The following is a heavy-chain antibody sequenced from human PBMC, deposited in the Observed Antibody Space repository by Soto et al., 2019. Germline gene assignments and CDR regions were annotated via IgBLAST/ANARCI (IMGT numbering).Heavy chain of an antibody. V-gene: IGHV1-69*13. CDR2: IIPTFGEA. CDR1: GGTFSRYA. CDR3: ARGPSSGYYAFPN. Sequence: RFSVKVSCKASGGTFSRYAKIGVRPAQGQGLEWLGGIIPTFGEANYAQKCQGRVTITSGESASTAYMELSSLRSEDTAVYYGARGPSSGYYAFPNWGQGTLVTVSS. J-gene: IGHJ4*02. D-gene: IGHD3-22*01.